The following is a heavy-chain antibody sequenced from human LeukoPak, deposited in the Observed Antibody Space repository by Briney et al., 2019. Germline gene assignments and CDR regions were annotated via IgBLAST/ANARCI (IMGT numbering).Heavy chain of an antibody. CDR3: ARRRRANSGYGCADK. CDR1: GASINSTDSY. CDR2: VYYTGST. Sequence: SETLSLTCTVSGASINSTDSYWGWIRQPPGKGLEWIGSVYYTGSTYDKPSLKSRVTISIDTSNNQFSLKVKSATAADAALYFCARRRRANSGYGCADKWGQGTLVTVSS. D-gene: IGHD5-12*01. V-gene: IGHV4-39*01. J-gene: IGHJ4*02.